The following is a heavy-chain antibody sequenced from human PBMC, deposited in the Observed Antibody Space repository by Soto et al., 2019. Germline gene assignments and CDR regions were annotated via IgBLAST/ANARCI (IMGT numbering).Heavy chain of an antibody. Sequence: ASVKVSCKASGYTFTSYAMHWVRQAPGQRLEWMGWINAGNGNTKYSQKFQGRVTMTRNTSISTAYMELNSLRSEDTAVYYCAREKVGANDYWGQGTLVTVSS. CDR2: INAGNGNT. J-gene: IGHJ4*02. CDR3: AREKVGANDY. CDR1: GYTFTSYA. V-gene: IGHV1-3*01. D-gene: IGHD1-26*01.